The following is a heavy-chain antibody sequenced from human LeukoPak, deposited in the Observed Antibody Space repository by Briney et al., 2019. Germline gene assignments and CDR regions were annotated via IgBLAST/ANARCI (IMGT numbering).Heavy chain of an antibody. J-gene: IGHJ4*02. CDR1: GFSLNSRGVG. D-gene: IGHD3-9*01. Sequence: SGLTLVNPTQTLTLTCTVSGFSLNSRGVGVGWIRQPPGRALEWLAHIYWHDAKYYNPSLKPRLSITKDTSKNQVVLTMTNLDPVDTGTYFCAHLRATDWYFFDYWGQGTLVTVSS. V-gene: IGHV2-5*01. CDR2: IYWHDAK. CDR3: AHLRATDWYFFDY.